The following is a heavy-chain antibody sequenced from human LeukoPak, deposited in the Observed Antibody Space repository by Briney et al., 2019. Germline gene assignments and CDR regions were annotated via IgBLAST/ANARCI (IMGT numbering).Heavy chain of an antibody. CDR1: GFTFSSYS. CDR3: ATSGGGIAAHRHYYYYYGMDV. CDR2: ISSSSSYI. J-gene: IGHJ6*02. Sequence: GGSLRLSCAASGFTFSSYSMNWVRQAPGKGLEWVSSISSSSSYIYYADSVKGRFTFSRDNAKNSLYLQMNSLRAEDTAVYYCATSGGGIAAHRHYYYYYGMDVWGQGTTVTVSS. D-gene: IGHD6-13*01. V-gene: IGHV3-21*01.